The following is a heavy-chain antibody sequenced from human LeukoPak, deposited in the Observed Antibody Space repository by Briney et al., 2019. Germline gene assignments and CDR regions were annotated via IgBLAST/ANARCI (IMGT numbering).Heavy chain of an antibody. CDR2: ISSSSSYI. V-gene: IGHV3-21*04. D-gene: IGHD2-8*01. J-gene: IGHJ6*03. Sequence: GGSLRLSCAASGFTFSSYSMNWVRQAPGKGLEWVSSISSSSSYIYYADSVKGRFTISRDDAKNSLYLQMNSLRSEDTAVYYCARSGKVLMVYASYYYYYYMDVWGKGTTVTVSS. CDR3: ARSGKVLMVYASYYYYYYMDV. CDR1: GFTFSSYS.